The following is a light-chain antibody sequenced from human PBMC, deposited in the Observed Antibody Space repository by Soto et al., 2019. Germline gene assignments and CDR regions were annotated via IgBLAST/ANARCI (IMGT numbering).Light chain of an antibody. CDR2: DNN. V-gene: IGLV1-51*01. J-gene: IGLJ1*01. CDR1: SSNIGNNY. CDR3: GTWDSSLGAYV. Sequence: QSVLTQPPSVSAAPGQKVTISCSGSSSNIGNNYVPWYQQLPGTAPKLLIYDNNQRPSGIPDRFSGSKSGTSATLGITGLQTGDEADYYCGTWDSSLGAYVFGTGTKVTVL.